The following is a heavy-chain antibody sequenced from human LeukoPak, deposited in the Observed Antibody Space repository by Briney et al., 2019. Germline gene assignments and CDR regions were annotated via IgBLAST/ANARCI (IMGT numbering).Heavy chain of an antibody. D-gene: IGHD3-22*01. V-gene: IGHV1-2*02. CDR1: GYTFTAYY. Sequence: ASVTVSCKASGYTFTAYYIHWVRQAPGQGLEWMGWINPNTGGTSYAQKSQGRVTMSRDTSISTAYMELSRLSADDTAVYYCARDYYDRFAYGAFDYWGQGTLVTVSS. CDR2: INPNTGGT. CDR3: ARDYYDRFAYGAFDY. J-gene: IGHJ4*02.